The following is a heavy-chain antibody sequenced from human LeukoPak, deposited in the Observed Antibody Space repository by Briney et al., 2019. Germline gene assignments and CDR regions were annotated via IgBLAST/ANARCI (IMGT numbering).Heavy chain of an antibody. Sequence: SETLSLTCTVSGGSISSYYWSWIRQPPGKGLEWIAYIYYSGTTNYNPPLKSRVSISVDTSKNQFSLKLSSVTAADTAVYYCARYRGVVVAATPFDCWGQGTLVTVSS. D-gene: IGHD2-15*01. CDR1: GGSISSYY. CDR2: IYYSGTT. V-gene: IGHV4-59*08. CDR3: ARYRGVVVAATPFDC. J-gene: IGHJ4*02.